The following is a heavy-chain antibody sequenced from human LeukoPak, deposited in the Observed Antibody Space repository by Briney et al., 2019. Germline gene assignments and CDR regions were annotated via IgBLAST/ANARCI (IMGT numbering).Heavy chain of an antibody. CDR3: AKDGYSSGWSYYFDY. J-gene: IGHJ4*02. V-gene: IGHV3-23*01. CDR1: GFTFSSYA. CDR2: ISGSGGST. D-gene: IGHD6-19*01. Sequence: PVGSLRLSCAASGFTFSSYAMSWVRQAPGKGLEWVSAISGSGGSTYYADSVKGRFTISRDNSKNTLYLQMNSLRAEDTAVYYCAKDGYSSGWSYYFDYWGQGTLVTVSS.